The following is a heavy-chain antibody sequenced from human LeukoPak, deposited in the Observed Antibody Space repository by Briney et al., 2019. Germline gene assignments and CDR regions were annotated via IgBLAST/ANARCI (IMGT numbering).Heavy chain of an antibody. V-gene: IGHV3-7*01. CDR3: ARVGTAEGTLEDY. D-gene: IGHD6-13*01. CDR2: IKHEGSEK. J-gene: IGHJ4*02. Sequence: GGSLTLYCAASGFTFSSYWMSWVRQPPGKGLEWVANIKHEGSEKYYVRSVRGRFTISRDNAKHSLYLQMNSLRAEDTAVYYCARVGTAEGTLEDYWGQGTLVTVSS. CDR1: GFTFSSYW.